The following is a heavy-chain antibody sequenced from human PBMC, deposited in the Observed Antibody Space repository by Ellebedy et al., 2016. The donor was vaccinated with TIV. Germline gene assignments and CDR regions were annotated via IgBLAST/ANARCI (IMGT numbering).Heavy chain of an antibody. CDR2: IIPILGIA. D-gene: IGHD6-19*01. V-gene: IGHV1-69*04. CDR1: GGTFSSYA. Sequence: SVKVSXKASGGTFSSYAISWVRQAPGQGLEWMGRIIPILGIANYAQKFQGRVTITADKSTSTAYMELSSLRSEDTAVYYCAIGYSSGWYEYDYWGQGTLVTVSS. J-gene: IGHJ4*02. CDR3: AIGYSSGWYEYDY.